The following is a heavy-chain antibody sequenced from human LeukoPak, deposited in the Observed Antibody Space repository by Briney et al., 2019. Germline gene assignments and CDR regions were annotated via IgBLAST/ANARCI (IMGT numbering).Heavy chain of an antibody. D-gene: IGHD1-1*01. CDR3: AKDGWNDVLYNSNWFDP. V-gene: IGHV3-9*01. J-gene: IGHJ5*02. CDR1: GFTFDDYS. Sequence: GGSLRLSCAASGFTFDDYSMHLVRQAPGKGLERFSRISGNGVSIGHADSVKCRLTISRDNAKNYLYLQMNSLRAEDTALYYCAKDGWNDVLYNSNWFDPWGQGTLVTVSS. CDR2: ISGNGVSI.